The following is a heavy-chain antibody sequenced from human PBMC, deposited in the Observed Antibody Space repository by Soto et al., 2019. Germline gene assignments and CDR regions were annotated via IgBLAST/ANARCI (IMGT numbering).Heavy chain of an antibody. CDR1: GFTVSSNY. D-gene: IGHD4-4*01. CDR2: IYSGGST. CDR3: ARDSNYVGAFDI. V-gene: IGHV3-66*01. J-gene: IGHJ3*02. Sequence: GGSRSLSFAPSGFTVSSNYMILVRQAPGKGLEWVSVIYSGGSTYYADSVKGRLTISRDNSKNTLYLQMNSLRAEDTALYYCARDSNYVGAFDIWGQGTMVTVSS.